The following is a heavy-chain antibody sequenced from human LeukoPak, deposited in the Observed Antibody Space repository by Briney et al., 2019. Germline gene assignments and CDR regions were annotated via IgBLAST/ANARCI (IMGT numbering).Heavy chain of an antibody. CDR1: GFTFSSYG. CDR2: ISYDGSNK. J-gene: IGHJ4*02. V-gene: IGHV3-30*18. D-gene: IGHD6-13*01. CDR3: AKENPDSSSWTFDY. Sequence: PGGSLRLSCAASGFTFSSYGMHWVRQAPGKGLEWVAVISYDGSNKYYADSVKGRFTISRDNSKNTLYLQMNSLRAEDTAVYYCAKENPDSSSWTFDYWGQGTLVTVSS.